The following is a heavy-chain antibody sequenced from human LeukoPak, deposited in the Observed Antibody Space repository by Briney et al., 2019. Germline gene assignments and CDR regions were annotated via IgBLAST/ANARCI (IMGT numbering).Heavy chain of an antibody. CDR3: ARVSLVRGAPDYYFDY. D-gene: IGHD3-10*01. CDR2: IYTSGSA. J-gene: IGHJ4*02. Sequence: SQTLSLTCTVSGGSISSGGYYWSWIRQPAGKGLEWIGRIYTSGSANYNPSLKSRVTMSVDTSKNQFSLKLSSVTAADTAVYYCARVSLVRGAPDYYFDYWGQGTLVTVSS. CDR1: GGSISSGGYY. V-gene: IGHV4-61*02.